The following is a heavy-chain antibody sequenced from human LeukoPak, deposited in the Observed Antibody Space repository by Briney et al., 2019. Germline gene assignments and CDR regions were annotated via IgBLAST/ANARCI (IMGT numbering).Heavy chain of an antibody. CDR3: ARGRAATPFDY. V-gene: IGHV4-59*01. J-gene: IGHJ4*02. CDR1: GGSISSYY. CDR2: IYYSGST. Sequence: SETLSLTCTVSGGSISSYYLSWIRQPPGKGLEWIGYIYYSGSTNYNPSLKSRVTISVDTSKNQFSLKLSSVTAADTAVYYCARGRAATPFDYWGQGTLVTVSS. D-gene: IGHD2-15*01.